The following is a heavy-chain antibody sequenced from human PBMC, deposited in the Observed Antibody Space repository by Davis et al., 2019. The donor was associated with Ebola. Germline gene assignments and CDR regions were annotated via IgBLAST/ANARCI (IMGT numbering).Heavy chain of an antibody. V-gene: IGHV4-34*01. CDR2: INHHGIT. J-gene: IGHJ6*04. CDR1: GGSFSGYY. CDR3: ARAVGTTGRDYYYGMDV. Sequence: SETLSLTCAVYGGSFSGYYWSWIRQPPGKGLEWMGEINHHGITSYNPSLKSRVSMSVDTSKKQFSLKVNSVTAADTAVYYCARAVGTTGRDYYYGMDVWGKGTTVTVSS. D-gene: IGHD1-26*01.